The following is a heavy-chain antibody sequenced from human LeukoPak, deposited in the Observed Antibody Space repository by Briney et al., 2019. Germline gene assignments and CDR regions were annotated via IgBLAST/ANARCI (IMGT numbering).Heavy chain of an antibody. J-gene: IGHJ6*02. D-gene: IGHD5-24*01. CDR1: GGTFSSYA. CDR2: IIPIFGTA. V-gene: IGHV1-69*13. Sequence: ASVKVSCKASGGTFSSYAISWVRQAPGQGLEWMGGIIPIFGTANYAQKFQGRVTITADESTSTAYMELSSLRSEDTAVYYCACRAGGYKFTTRYYGMDVWGQGTTVTVSS. CDR3: ACRAGGYKFTTRYYGMDV.